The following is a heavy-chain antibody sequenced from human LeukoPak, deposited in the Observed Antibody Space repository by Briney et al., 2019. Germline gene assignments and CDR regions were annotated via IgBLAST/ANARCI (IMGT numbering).Heavy chain of an antibody. CDR3: ARNPFIAVAGTDWFDP. V-gene: IGHV4-34*01. Sequence: PSETLSLTCAVYRGSFSGYYWSWIRQPPGKGLEWIGEINHSGSTNYNPSLKSRVTISVDTSKNQFSLKLSSVTAADTAVYYCARNPFIAVAGTDWFDPWGQGTLVTVSS. CDR1: RGSFSGYY. J-gene: IGHJ5*02. CDR2: INHSGST. D-gene: IGHD6-19*01.